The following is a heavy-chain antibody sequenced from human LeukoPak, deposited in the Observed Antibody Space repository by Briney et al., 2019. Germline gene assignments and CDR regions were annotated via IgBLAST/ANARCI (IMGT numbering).Heavy chain of an antibody. D-gene: IGHD6-19*01. CDR1: GYTFTGFY. V-gene: IGHV1-2*02. J-gene: IGHJ4*02. CDR2: INPNSGGT. CDR3: ASVAGTAGTFDC. Sequence: ASVKVSCKASGYTFTGFYIHWVRQAPGQGLEWMGWINPNSGGTNYAQKFQGRVTMTRDTSISTAYMELSRLRSDDTAVYYCASVAGTAGTFDCWGQGTLVTVSS.